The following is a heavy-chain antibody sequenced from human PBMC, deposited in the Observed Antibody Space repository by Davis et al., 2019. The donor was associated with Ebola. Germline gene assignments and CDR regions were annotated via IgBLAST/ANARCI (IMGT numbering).Heavy chain of an antibody. D-gene: IGHD6-13*01. J-gene: IGHJ3*02. CDR1: GYSFTSYW. V-gene: IGHV5-51*01. Sequence: GESLKISCKGSGYSFTSYWIGWVRQMPGKGLEWMGIIYPGDSDTGYSPSFQGQVTISADKSISTAYLQWSSLKASDTAMYYCARPSSSWSQKGAFDIWGQGTMVTVSS. CDR3: ARPSSSWSQKGAFDI. CDR2: IYPGDSDT.